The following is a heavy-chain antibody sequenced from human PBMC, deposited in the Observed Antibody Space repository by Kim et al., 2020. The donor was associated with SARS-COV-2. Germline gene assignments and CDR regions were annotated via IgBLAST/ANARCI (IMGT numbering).Heavy chain of an antibody. J-gene: IGHJ4*02. V-gene: IGHV3-13*04. CDR3: VRQAVGATGHFDY. CDR1: GFTFSSHP. Sequence: GGSLRLSCAASGFTFSSHPMQWDRQATGKGLEWVSAIGTAGDTYYPGSVKGRFTISRENAKNSLYLQMNSLRAGDTAIYHCVRQAVGATGHFDYWGQGTL. D-gene: IGHD1-26*01. CDR2: IGTAGDT.